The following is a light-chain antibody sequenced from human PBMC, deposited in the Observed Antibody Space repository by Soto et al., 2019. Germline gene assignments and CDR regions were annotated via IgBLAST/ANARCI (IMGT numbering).Light chain of an antibody. Sequence: IQLTQSPGTLSVSPGDRATLSCRASQSVRSSYLAWYQQKPGQAPRLLIYGASRRATGIPDRFSGSGSGTDFTLTISSLEPEDFAVYYCQQDGSSPWTFGQGTKVEIK. CDR2: GAS. CDR1: QSVRSSY. J-gene: IGKJ1*01. V-gene: IGKV3-20*01. CDR3: QQDGSSPWT.